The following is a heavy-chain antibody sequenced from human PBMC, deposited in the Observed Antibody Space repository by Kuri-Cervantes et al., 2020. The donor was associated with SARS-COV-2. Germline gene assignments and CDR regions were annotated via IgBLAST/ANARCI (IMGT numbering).Heavy chain of an antibody. Sequence: ASVKVSFKVTGYTLPELSMHWVRQAPGKGREWMGGFDPEDGETIYTQKFQGRVTMNEETSTDRAYMELNSQRAEDTAVYYCSPLNWRYLDYWGQGTLVTVSS. CDR3: SPLNWRYLDY. J-gene: IGHJ4*02. D-gene: IGHD1-1*01. CDR1: GYTLPELS. CDR2: FDPEDGET. V-gene: IGHV1-24*01.